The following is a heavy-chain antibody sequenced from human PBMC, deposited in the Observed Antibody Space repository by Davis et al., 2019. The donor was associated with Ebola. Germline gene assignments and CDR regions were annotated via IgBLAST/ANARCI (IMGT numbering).Heavy chain of an antibody. CDR2: IYYSGST. D-gene: IGHD6-19*01. J-gene: IGHJ4*02. CDR3: ARKRVSSGLLDY. V-gene: IGHV4-59*08. Sequence: SETLSLTCTVSGGSISSYYWSWVRQPPGKGLEWIGYIYYSGSTNYNPSLKSRVTISVDTSKNQFSLKLSSVTAADPAVYYLARKRVSSGLLDYWGQGTLVTVSS. CDR1: GGSISSYY.